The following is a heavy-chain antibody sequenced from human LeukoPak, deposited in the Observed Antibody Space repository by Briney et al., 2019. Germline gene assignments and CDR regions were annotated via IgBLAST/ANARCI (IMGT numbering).Heavy chain of an antibody. CDR3: AKLSYYDILTGRDALDI. CDR1: GFTFNTYG. D-gene: IGHD3-9*01. J-gene: IGHJ3*02. CDR2: ISGNGGRT. Sequence: PGGSLRLSCAASGFTFNTYGMSWVRQAPGKGLEWVSVISGNGGRTHYADSVKGRFIISRDNSKNTLYLQMNSLRAEDTAVYYCAKLSYYDILTGRDALDIWGQGTMVTVSS. V-gene: IGHV3-23*01.